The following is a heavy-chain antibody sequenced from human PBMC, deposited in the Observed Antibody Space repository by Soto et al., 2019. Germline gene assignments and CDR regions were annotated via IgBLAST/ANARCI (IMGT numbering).Heavy chain of an antibody. J-gene: IGHJ4*02. V-gene: IGHV4-4*02. CDR3: ARVNKPGYYDFWSGYLDY. CDR1: SGSISSSNW. CDR2: IYHSGST. D-gene: IGHD3-3*01. Sequence: PSETLSLTCAVSSGSISSSNWWSWVRQPPGKGLEWIGEIYHSGSTNYNPSLKSRVTISVDKSKNQFSLKLSSVTAADTAVYYCARVNKPGYYDFWSGYLDYWGQGTLVTVSS.